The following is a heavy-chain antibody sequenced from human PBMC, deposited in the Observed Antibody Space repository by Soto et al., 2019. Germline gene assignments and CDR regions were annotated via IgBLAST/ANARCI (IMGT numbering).Heavy chain of an antibody. D-gene: IGHD6-13*01. CDR3: ARIAVHQNRAAAPH. J-gene: IGHJ1*01. Sequence: ESGPTLVNPTETLTLTCTVSGFSLSNARMGVSWIRQPPGKALEWLAHIFSNDEKSYSTSLKSRLTISKDTSKSQVVLTMTNMDPVDTATYYCARIAVHQNRAAAPHWGQGTLVTVSS. CDR1: GFSLSNARMG. V-gene: IGHV2-26*01. CDR2: IFSNDEK.